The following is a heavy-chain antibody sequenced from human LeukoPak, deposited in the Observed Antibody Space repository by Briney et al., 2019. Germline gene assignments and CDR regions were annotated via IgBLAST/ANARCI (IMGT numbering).Heavy chain of an antibody. D-gene: IGHD2-15*01. CDR3: ATTEVVVAARYYYYGMDV. Sequence: GGSLRLSCTASGFTFGDYAMSWVRQAPGKGLEGVGFIRSKAYGGTTEYAASVKGIFTISRDDSKSIAYLQMNSLKTEDTAVYYCATTEVVVAARYYYYGMDVWGQGTTVTVSS. CDR2: IRSKAYGGTT. J-gene: IGHJ6*02. CDR1: GFTFGDYA. V-gene: IGHV3-49*04.